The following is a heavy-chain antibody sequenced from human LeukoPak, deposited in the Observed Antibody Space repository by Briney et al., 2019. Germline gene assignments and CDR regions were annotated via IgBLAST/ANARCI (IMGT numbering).Heavy chain of an antibody. CDR3: ARDLSDFWSGYFNDAFDI. CDR2: ISAYNGNT. CDR1: GYTFTSYG. Sequence: ASVKVSCKASGYTFTSYGISWVRQAPGQGLEWMGWISAYNGNTNYAQKLQGRVTMTTDTSTSTAYMELRSLRSDDTAVYYCARDLSDFWSGYFNDAFDIWGQGTMVTVSS. J-gene: IGHJ3*02. V-gene: IGHV1-18*01. D-gene: IGHD3-3*01.